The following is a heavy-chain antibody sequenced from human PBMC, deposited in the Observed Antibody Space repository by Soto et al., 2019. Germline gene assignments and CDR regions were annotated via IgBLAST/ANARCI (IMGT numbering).Heavy chain of an antibody. V-gene: IGHV3-30*09. D-gene: IGHD3-22*01. Sequence: QVQLVESGGGVVQPGRSLRLSCAASGFTFNNYAMHWVRQAPGKGLEWVAVISYDGNNQYYADSVKGRFAISRDNSKNTLDLQMNSLRDEDTAVYYCARERVYYYDSSGYYNFEYWGQGSLVTVSS. CDR1: GFTFNNYA. CDR3: ARERVYYYDSSGYYNFEY. J-gene: IGHJ4*02. CDR2: ISYDGNNQ.